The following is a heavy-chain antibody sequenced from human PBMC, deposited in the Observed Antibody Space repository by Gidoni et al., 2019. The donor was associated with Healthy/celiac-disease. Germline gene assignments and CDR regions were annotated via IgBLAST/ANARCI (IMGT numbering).Heavy chain of an antibody. V-gene: IGHV4-59*01. CDR3: ARVSQVGVVTPSLDD. Sequence: QVQLQESGPGLVKLSETLPLTCTVTGGPISSYYWSWIRQPPGKGLEWIGYIYYSGSTNYNPSLKSRVTISVDTSKNQFSLKLSSVTAADTAVYYCARVSQVGVVTPSLDDWGQGTLVTVSS. J-gene: IGHJ4*02. CDR1: GGPISSYY. CDR2: IYYSGST. D-gene: IGHD2-15*01.